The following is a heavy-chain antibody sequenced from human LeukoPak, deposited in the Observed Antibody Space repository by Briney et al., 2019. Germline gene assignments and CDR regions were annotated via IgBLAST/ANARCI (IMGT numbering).Heavy chain of an antibody. Sequence: VSVKVSCKASGYTFINYYMHWVRQAPGQGLEWMGIINPSGGSTSYAQKFQGRVTMTRDTSTSTVYMELSSLRSEDTAVYYCARAWIQPEGYWGQGTLVTVSS. CDR1: GYTFINYY. CDR3: ARAWIQPEGY. V-gene: IGHV1-46*01. D-gene: IGHD5-18*01. J-gene: IGHJ4*02. CDR2: INPSGGST.